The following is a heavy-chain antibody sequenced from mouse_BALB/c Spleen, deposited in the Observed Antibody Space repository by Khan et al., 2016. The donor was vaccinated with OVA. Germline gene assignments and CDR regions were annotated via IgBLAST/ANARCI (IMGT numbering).Heavy chain of an antibody. CDR3: ARSGQLGLRGGFTY. Sequence: VQLQQSGAELARPGASVKMSCKTSGYTFTTYTLHWVKQRPGRSLEWIGYINPSNDYTNYNQKFKDKSTLTADKSSSTAYMKLRSLTSEDSVVYYCARSGQLGLRGGFTYWGQGTLVTVSA. CDR1: GYTFTTYT. CDR2: INPSNDYT. J-gene: IGHJ3*01. D-gene: IGHD3-2*01. V-gene: IGHV1-4*01.